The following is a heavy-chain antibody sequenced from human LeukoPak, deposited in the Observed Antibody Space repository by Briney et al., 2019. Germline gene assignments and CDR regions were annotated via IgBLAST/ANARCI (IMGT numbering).Heavy chain of an antibody. CDR3: AKDLYIVVVPAVYFDY. V-gene: IGHV3-23*01. Sequence: PGGSLRLSCAASGFTFSSYAMSWVRQAPGKGLEWVSAISGSGGSTYYADSVKGRFTISRDNSKNTLYLQMSSLRAEDTAVYYCAKDLYIVVVPAVYFDYWGQGTLVTVSS. J-gene: IGHJ4*02. D-gene: IGHD2-2*01. CDR1: GFTFSSYA. CDR2: ISGSGGST.